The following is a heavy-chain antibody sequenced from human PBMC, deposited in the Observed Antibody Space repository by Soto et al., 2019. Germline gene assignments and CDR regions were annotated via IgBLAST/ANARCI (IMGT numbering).Heavy chain of an antibody. CDR3: ARAGSSLGYAMDV. V-gene: IGHV1-18*04. CDR1: GYTFTNYG. D-gene: IGHD3-10*01. Sequence: ASVKVSCKASGYTFTNYGISWVREAPGQGLEWMGWISANNGNTHYAQKFQGRVTMTTETSTSTVYMELRSLRSDDTAVYYCARAGSSLGYAMDVWGRGTTVTVSS. CDR2: ISANNGNT. J-gene: IGHJ6*02.